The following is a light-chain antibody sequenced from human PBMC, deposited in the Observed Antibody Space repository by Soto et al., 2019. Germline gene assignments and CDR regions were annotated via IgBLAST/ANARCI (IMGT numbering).Light chain of an antibody. J-gene: IGKJ5*01. V-gene: IGKV3-20*01. CDR2: GAS. CDR3: QQYGSSLPIT. CDR1: QSVSSSY. Sequence: EIVLTQSPGTLSLSPGERATLSCRASQSVSSSYLAWYQQKPGQAPRLPIYGASSRATGIPDRFSGSGSVTDFTLTISRLEPEDFAVYYCQQYGSSLPITFGQGTRLEIK.